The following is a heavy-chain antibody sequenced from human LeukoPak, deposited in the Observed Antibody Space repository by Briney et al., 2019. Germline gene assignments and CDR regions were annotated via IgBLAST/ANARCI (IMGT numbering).Heavy chain of an antibody. CDR1: GFTFSSNS. J-gene: IGHJ6*02. D-gene: IGHD3-22*01. CDR2: ISSSSSYI. CDR3: ARDPGYYYDYSGEIYGMDV. Sequence: GGSLRLSCAASGFTFSSNSMNWVRQAPGKGLEWVSSISSSSSYIYYADSVKGRFTISRGNAKNSLYLQMNSLRAEDTAVYYCARDPGYYYDYSGEIYGMDVWGQGTTVTVSS. V-gene: IGHV3-21*01.